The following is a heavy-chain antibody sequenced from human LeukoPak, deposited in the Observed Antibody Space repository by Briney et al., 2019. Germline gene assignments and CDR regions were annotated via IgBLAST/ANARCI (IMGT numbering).Heavy chain of an antibody. V-gene: IGHV4-31*03. J-gene: IGHJ1*01. CDR3: ARDGSNEGSSWIEYFQH. D-gene: IGHD6-13*01. CDR1: GGSISSGGYY. CDR2: IYYSGST. Sequence: SQTLSLTCTVSGGSISSGGYYWSWIRQHPGKGLEWIGYIYYSGSTYYNPSLKSRATISVDTSKNQFSLKLSSVTAADTAVYYCARDGSNEGSSWIEYFQHWGQGTLVTVSS.